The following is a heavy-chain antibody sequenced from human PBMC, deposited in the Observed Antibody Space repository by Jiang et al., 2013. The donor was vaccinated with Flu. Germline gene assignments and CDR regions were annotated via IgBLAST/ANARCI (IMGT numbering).Heavy chain of an antibody. J-gene: IGHJ4*02. D-gene: IGHD5-18*01. Sequence: KPTQTLTLTCTFSGFSLSTSGMCVSWIRQPPGKALEWLALIDWDDDKYYSTSLKTRLTISKDTSKNQVVLTMTNMDPVDTATYYCARRAGQLWSGLFDYWGQGTLVTVSS. CDR3: ARRAGQLWSGLFDY. CDR1: GFSLSTSGMC. V-gene: IGHV2-70*01. CDR2: IDWDDDK.